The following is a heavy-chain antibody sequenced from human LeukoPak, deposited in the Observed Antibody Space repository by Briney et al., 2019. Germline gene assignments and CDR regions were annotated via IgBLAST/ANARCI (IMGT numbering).Heavy chain of an antibody. CDR2: INPNSGDT. J-gene: IGHJ4*02. CDR3: ARAYGNTVRFFDY. V-gene: IGHV1-2*02. CDR1: GYTFTGYY. Sequence: ASVKVSRKASGYTFTGYYMHWVRQAPGQGLEWMGWINPNSGDTNYAQKFQGRVTMTRDTSISTAYMELSRLRSDDTAVYYCARAYGNTVRFFDYWGQGTLVTVSS. D-gene: IGHD3-3*01.